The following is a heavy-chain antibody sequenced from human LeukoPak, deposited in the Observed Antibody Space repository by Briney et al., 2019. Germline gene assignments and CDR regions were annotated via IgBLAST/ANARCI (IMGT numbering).Heavy chain of an antibody. CDR1: GFTLSSYA. CDR2: ISSNGGST. V-gene: IGHV3-64D*09. Sequence: GGSLRLSCSASGFTLSSYAMHWVRQAPGKGLEYVSAISSNGGSTYYADSVKGRFTISRDNSKNTLYLQMSSLRAEDTAVYYCVSKYNWNYPGAFDYWGQGTLVTVSS. CDR3: VSKYNWNYPGAFDY. D-gene: IGHD1-7*01. J-gene: IGHJ4*02.